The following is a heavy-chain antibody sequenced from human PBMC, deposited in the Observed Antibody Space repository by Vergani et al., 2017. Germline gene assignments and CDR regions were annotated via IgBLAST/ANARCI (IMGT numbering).Heavy chain of an antibody. V-gene: IGHV3-66*02. CDR2: IYSGGST. CDR1: GFTVSSNY. CDR3: VRGFLEWPLYPYYYMDV. Sequence: EVQLLESGGGLVQPGGSLRLSCAASGFTVSSNYMSWVRQAPGKGLEWVSVIYSGGSTYYADSVKGRFTISRDNSKNTLYLQMNSLRAEDTAVYYCVRGFLEWPLYPYYYMDVWGKGTTVTVSS. D-gene: IGHD3-3*01. J-gene: IGHJ6*03.